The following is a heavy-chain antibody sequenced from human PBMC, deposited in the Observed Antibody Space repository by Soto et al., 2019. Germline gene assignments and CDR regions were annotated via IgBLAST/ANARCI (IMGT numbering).Heavy chain of an antibody. V-gene: IGHV1-46*01. D-gene: IGHD4-17*01. Sequence: QVQLVQSGAEVKKPGASVKVSCKASGDTFTKYYIHWVRQAPTQGLEWVGIINPSDGSTTYAQKFQGRVTVTRDPSTSTVYMELTSLRSEDTDVYYCAREPGDYLYYGMDVWGQGTTVTVSS. CDR3: AREPGDYLYYGMDV. CDR1: GDTFTKYY. CDR2: INPSDGST. J-gene: IGHJ6*02.